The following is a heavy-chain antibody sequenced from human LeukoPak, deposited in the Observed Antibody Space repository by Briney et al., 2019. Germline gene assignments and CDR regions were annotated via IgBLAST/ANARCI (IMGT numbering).Heavy chain of an antibody. CDR1: GYSFTSYW. V-gene: IGHV5-51*01. J-gene: IGHJ6*02. CDR3: ARRGTDSGSYYYYGMDV. Sequence: GESLKISCKGSGYSFTSYWIGWVRQMPGKGLEWMGIIYPGDSDTRYSPSFQGQVTISADKSISTAYLQWGSLKASDTAMYYCARRGTDSGSYYYYGMDVWGQGTTVTVSS. D-gene: IGHD1-26*01. CDR2: IYPGDSDT.